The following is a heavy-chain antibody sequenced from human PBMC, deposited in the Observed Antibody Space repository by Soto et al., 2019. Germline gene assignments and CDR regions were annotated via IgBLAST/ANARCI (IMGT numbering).Heavy chain of an antibody. CDR3: ARDPAPDYSAYGINYYHHYGMDV. CDR2: IWYDGSNK. V-gene: IGHV3-33*01. CDR1: GFTFNGYG. D-gene: IGHD4-17*01. J-gene: IGHJ6*02. Sequence: QVHLVEFGGGVVQPGRSLRLSCVASGFTFNGYGMHWVRQAPGKGLEWVAVIWYDGSNKYYADSVKGRFSISRDNPKNTLYLEMNSLRAEDTAVYYCARDPAPDYSAYGINYYHHYGMDVWGRGTTVTVSS.